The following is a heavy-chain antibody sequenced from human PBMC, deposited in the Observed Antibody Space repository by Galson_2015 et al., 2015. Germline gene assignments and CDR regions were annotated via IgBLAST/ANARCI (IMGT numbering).Heavy chain of an antibody. CDR1: GGSIRNYY. J-gene: IGHJ4*02. D-gene: IGHD1/OR15-1a*01. CDR3: ARAGTGGSFDY. CDR2: IYHSGST. Sequence: SETLSLTCSVSGGSIRNYYWSWVRQPPGKGLEWIGYIYHSGSTNYNPSLMSRVTLSVDTSKNQSSLMLNSVTAADTAMYDCARAGTGGSFDYWGQGTLVTVSS. V-gene: IGHV4-59*01.